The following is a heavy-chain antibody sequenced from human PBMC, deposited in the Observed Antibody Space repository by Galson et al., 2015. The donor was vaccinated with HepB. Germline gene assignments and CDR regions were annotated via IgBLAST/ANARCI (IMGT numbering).Heavy chain of an antibody. V-gene: IGHV3-66*01. D-gene: IGHD3-22*01. Sequence: SLRLSCAASGFTVSSNYMSWVRQAPGKGLEWVSVIYSGGSTYYADSVKGRFTISRDNSKNTLYLQMNSLRAEDTAVYYCARESGYDSSGYYYGGKNPFDYWGQGTLVTVSS. CDR3: ARESGYDSSGYYYGGKNPFDY. CDR1: GFTVSSNY. CDR2: IYSGGST. J-gene: IGHJ4*02.